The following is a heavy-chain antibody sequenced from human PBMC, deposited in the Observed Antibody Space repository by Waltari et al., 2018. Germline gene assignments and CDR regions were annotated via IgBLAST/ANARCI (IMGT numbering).Heavy chain of an antibody. CDR3: ARLGLQQLVRELFDY. CDR2: INHSGST. D-gene: IGHD6-13*01. V-gene: IGHV4-34*01. Sequence: QVQLQQWGAGLLKPSETLSLTCAVYGGSFSGYYWSWLRQPPGKGLEWIGEINHSGSTNYNPSLKSRVTISVDTSKNQFSLKLSSVTAADTAVYYCARLGLQQLVRELFDYWGQGTLVTVSS. CDR1: GGSFSGYY. J-gene: IGHJ4*02.